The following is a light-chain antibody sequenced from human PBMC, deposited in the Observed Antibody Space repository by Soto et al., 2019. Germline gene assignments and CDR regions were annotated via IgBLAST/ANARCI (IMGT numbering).Light chain of an antibody. CDR1: QGISSY. V-gene: IGKV1-9*01. Sequence: DIQLTQSPSFLSASVGDRVTITCRASQGISSYLGCYQQKPGKAPKLLISAASTLESGVPSRFSGCGSGTEFTLTISSLQPEDFATYYGQQLNSYLPVTFGQGTKLEIK. J-gene: IGKJ2*01. CDR3: QQLNSYLPVT. CDR2: AAS.